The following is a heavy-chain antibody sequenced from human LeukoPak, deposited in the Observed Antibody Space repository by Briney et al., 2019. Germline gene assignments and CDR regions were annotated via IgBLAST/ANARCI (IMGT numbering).Heavy chain of an antibody. V-gene: IGHV3-23*01. D-gene: IGHD3-3*01. CDR2: ISGSGGST. Sequence: PGGSLRLSCTVSGLRFSTYAMSWVRQAPGKGLEWVSSISGSGGSTYYADSVKGRFTVSRDNSNYTVYLELNSLRAEDRAIYFCAKGGQYFDFWRFDYWGQGTLVTVSS. J-gene: IGHJ4*02. CDR3: AKGGQYFDFWRFDY. CDR1: GLRFSTYA.